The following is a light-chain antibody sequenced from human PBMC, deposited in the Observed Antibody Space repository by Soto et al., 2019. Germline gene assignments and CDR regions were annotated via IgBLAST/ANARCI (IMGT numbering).Light chain of an antibody. J-gene: IGKJ5*01. Sequence: DVLLTPSPHSLPVSLGERATINCKSSQSVLHSSNNENSVAWYQQKAGLRPKLLIYRASIRESGVPDRFSGSGSGTDFTLTISSLQAEDVAVYYCQQYYTGIAFGQGTRLEIK. V-gene: IGKV4-1*01. CDR1: QSVLHSSNNENS. CDR2: RAS. CDR3: QQYYTGIA.